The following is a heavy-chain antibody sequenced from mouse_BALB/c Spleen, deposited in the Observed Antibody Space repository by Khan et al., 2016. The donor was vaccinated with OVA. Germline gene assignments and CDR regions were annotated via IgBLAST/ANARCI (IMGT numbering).Heavy chain of an antibody. CDR1: GYTFTTYW. CDR3: ARDRIDY. Sequence: QVQLKESGAELAKPGASVKMPCKASGYTFTTYWMHWVKQRPGQGLEWIGYINPTSAYTDYNEKFKDKATLSADKSSNTAYMQLSSLTSEDSAVYYCARDRIDYWGQGTTLTVSS. V-gene: IGHV1-7*01. CDR2: INPTSAYT. J-gene: IGHJ2*01.